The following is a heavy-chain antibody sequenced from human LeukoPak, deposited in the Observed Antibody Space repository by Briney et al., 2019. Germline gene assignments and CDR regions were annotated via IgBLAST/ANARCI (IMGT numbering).Heavy chain of an antibody. Sequence: GGSLRLSCAASGFTFSNYWMSWVRQAPGKGLEWVANIKQDGSEKYYVDSVKGRFTISRDNAKNSLYLQMNRLRAEDTAVYYCARIAVAGTFFDYWGQGTLVTVSS. V-gene: IGHV3-7*01. J-gene: IGHJ4*02. CDR2: IKQDGSEK. D-gene: IGHD6-19*01. CDR3: ARIAVAGTFFDY. CDR1: GFTFSNYW.